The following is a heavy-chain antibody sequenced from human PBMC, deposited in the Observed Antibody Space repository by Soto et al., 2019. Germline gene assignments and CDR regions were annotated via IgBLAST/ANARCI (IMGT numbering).Heavy chain of an antibody. V-gene: IGHV3-30-3*02. D-gene: IGHD2-2*01. J-gene: IGHJ6*02. CDR1: GFSFRSYH. CDR3: EKSSLGYCSSDSCSLGMDV. CDR2: ISNDGSKK. Sequence: GGSLRLACAASGFSFRSYHMDWVRQAPGKGLEWVAVISNDGSKKYYADSVKGRLTISRDNSKNTLYLQMYSLRAEDTAVYFCEKSSLGYCSSDSCSLGMDVWGQGTTVTVSS.